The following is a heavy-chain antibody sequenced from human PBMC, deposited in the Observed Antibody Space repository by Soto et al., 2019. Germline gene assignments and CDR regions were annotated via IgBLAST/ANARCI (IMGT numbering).Heavy chain of an antibody. Sequence: GGSLRLSCAASGFTLSSYHMDWVRQAPGKGLEWVSYINAGSSIIHYADSVKGRFTISRDNAKNSLYLQMDSLRAEDTAVYYCARDGSTETTNFHYAMDVWGQGTTVTVS. D-gene: IGHD4-17*01. CDR3: ARDGSTETTNFHYAMDV. CDR1: GFTLSSYH. V-gene: IGHV3-48*03. CDR2: INAGSSII. J-gene: IGHJ6*02.